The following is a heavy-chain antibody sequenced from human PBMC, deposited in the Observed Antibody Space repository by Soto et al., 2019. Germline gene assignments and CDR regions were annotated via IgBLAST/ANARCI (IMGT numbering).Heavy chain of an antibody. Sequence: GGSLRLSCAASGFTFSSYAMSWVRQAPGKGLEWVSAISGSGGSTYYADSVKGRFTISRDNSKNTLYLQMNSLRAEDTAVYYCAKYGSPPTTNSGSYGFAFDIWGQGTMVTVSS. J-gene: IGHJ3*02. V-gene: IGHV3-23*01. CDR3: AKYGSPPTTNSGSYGFAFDI. D-gene: IGHD1-26*01. CDR2: ISGSGGST. CDR1: GFTFSSYA.